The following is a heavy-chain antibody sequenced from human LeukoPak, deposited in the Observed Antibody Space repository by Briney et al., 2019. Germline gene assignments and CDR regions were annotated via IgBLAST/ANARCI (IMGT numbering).Heavy chain of an antibody. Sequence: PGGSLRLSCEGSAFIFSGHWMNWVRQAPGKGLEWVAVIWYDGSNKHYAESVKGRFSISRDNSKSTLYLQMNSLRAEDTAVYYCARARGVSTGYRPIDYWGQGTLVTVSS. J-gene: IGHJ4*02. D-gene: IGHD3-22*01. CDR1: AFIFSGHW. V-gene: IGHV3-33*08. CDR3: ARARGVSTGYRPIDY. CDR2: IWYDGSNK.